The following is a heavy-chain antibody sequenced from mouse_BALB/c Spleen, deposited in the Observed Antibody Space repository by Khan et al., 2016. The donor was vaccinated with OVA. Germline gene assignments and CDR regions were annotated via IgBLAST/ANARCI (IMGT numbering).Heavy chain of an antibody. V-gene: IGHV1-77*01. J-gene: IGHJ1*01. CDR1: GYTFTDYV. CDR3: ARARYFGV. Sequence: VELVESGPELVKPGASVKMSCKASGYTFTDYVITWVRQRTGQGLEWIGEIYPGSGNSYYNEKFKDKATLTADKSSNTAYMQLSSLTSEDSAVYFCARARYFGVWGAGTTVPVSS. CDR2: IYPGSGNS.